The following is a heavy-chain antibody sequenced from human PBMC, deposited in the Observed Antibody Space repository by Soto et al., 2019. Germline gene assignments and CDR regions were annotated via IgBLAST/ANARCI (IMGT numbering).Heavy chain of an antibody. J-gene: IGHJ4*02. CDR1: GFTFGDYA. CDR3: TRDKAYYYGSGSYPHFDY. D-gene: IGHD3-10*01. Sequence: GGSLRLSCTASGFTFGDYAMSWVRQAPGKGLEWVGFIRSKAYGGTTEYAASVKGRFTISRDDSKSIAYLQMNSMKTEDTAVYYCTRDKAYYYGSGSYPHFDYWGQGTLVTVSS. CDR2: IRSKAYGGTT. V-gene: IGHV3-49*04.